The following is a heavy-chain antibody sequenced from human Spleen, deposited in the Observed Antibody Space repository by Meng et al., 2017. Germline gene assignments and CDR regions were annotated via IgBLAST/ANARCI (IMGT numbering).Heavy chain of an antibody. CDR2: ITNDGKGT. Sequence: GGSLRLSCVASGFTLSSHWMHWVRQAPGKGLVWVSHITNDGKGTGYADSVKGRFTISRDNAKNSLYLQMNSLRAEDTAVYYCARDVVVPAAQSDFDIWGQGTMVTVSS. CDR1: GFTLSSHW. J-gene: IGHJ3*02. V-gene: IGHV3-74*01. CDR3: ARDVVVPAAQSDFDI. D-gene: IGHD2-2*01.